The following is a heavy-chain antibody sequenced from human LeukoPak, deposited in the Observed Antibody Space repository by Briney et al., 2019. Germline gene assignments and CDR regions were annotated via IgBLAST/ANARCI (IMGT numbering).Heavy chain of an antibody. V-gene: IGHV1-18*01. Sequence: ASVKVSCKASGYTFTSYGISWVRQAPGQGLEWMGWISAYNGNTNYAQKLQGRVTMTTDTSTSTAYIELRSLRSDDTAVYYCAREAYDSSGYYHYWGQGTLVTVSS. CDR3: AREAYDSSGYYHY. CDR2: ISAYNGNT. J-gene: IGHJ4*02. CDR1: GYTFTSYG. D-gene: IGHD3-22*01.